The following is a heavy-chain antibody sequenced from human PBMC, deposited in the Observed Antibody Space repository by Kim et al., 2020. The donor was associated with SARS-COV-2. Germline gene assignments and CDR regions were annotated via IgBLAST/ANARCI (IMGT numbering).Heavy chain of an antibody. V-gene: IGHV3-33*05. CDR3: AREPSGNYDSSGLSDY. J-gene: IGHJ4*02. CDR2: ISYDGSNK. CDR1: GFTFSSYG. Sequence: GGSLRLSCAASGFTFSSYGMHWVRQAPGKGLEWVAVISYDGSNKYYADSVKGRFTISRDNSKNTLYLQMNSLRAEDTAVYYCAREPSGNYDSSGLSDYWGPGTLGTVSP. D-gene: IGHD3-22*01.